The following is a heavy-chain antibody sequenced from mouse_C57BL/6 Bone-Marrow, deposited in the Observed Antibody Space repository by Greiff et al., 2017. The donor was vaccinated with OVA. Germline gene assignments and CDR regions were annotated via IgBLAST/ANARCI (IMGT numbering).Heavy chain of an antibody. Sequence: EVKLMESGPGLAKPSQTLSLTCSVTGYSITSDYWNWIRKFPGNKLEYMGYISYSGSTYYNPSLKSLISITRDTSKNQYYLQLNSVTTENTTTYYCARSLVWGLDYWGQGTTLTVSS. CDR2: ISYSGST. CDR3: ARSLVWGLDY. V-gene: IGHV3-8*01. D-gene: IGHD4-1*01. J-gene: IGHJ2*01. CDR1: GYSITSDY.